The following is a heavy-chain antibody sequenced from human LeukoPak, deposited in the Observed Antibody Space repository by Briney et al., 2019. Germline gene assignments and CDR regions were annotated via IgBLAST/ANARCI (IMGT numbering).Heavy chain of an antibody. J-gene: IGHJ4*02. Sequence: PSETLSLTCTVSGGSISSYYWNWLRQPPGKGLEWIGYIYYSGSTNYNPSLKSRVTISVDTSKNQFSLKLSSVTAADTAVYYCARGHYYDSSGLFDYWGQGTLVTVSS. V-gene: IGHV4-59*01. CDR1: GGSISSYY. CDR2: IYYSGST. D-gene: IGHD3-22*01. CDR3: ARGHYYDSSGLFDY.